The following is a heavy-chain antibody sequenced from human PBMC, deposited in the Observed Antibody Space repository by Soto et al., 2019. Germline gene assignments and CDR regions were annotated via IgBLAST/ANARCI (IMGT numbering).Heavy chain of an antibody. Sequence: ASVKVSCKASGYTFTSYGITWVRQAPGQDLEWMGWISAYNGDTNYAQRLQGRVTMTTDTSTSTVYMELKSLKSDDTAVYYCARDQEYSTSGLYWFDLWGQGTLVTVSS. J-gene: IGHJ5*02. CDR1: GYTFTSYG. D-gene: IGHD6-6*01. CDR2: ISAYNGDT. CDR3: ARDQEYSTSGLYWFDL. V-gene: IGHV1-18*04.